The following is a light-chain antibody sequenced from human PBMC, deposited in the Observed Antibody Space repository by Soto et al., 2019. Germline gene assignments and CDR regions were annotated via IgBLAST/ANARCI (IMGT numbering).Light chain of an antibody. Sequence: DIQMTQSPSSLSASVGDRVTITCRASQGISNLLAWYQQKPGKAPNLLIHAASSLESGVPSRFSGSGSATEFILTISSLQPDDFATYHCQHYGGVWTFGQGTKVDIK. J-gene: IGKJ1*01. V-gene: IGKV1D-16*01. CDR2: AAS. CDR1: QGISNL. CDR3: QHYGGVWT.